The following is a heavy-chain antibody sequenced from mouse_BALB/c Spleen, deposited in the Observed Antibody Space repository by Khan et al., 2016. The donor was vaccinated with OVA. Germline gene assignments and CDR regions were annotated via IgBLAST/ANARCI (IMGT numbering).Heavy chain of an antibody. V-gene: IGHV1S81*02. Sequence: QVQLQQPGAELVKPGASVKLSCKTSGYTFTSYWMQWVKQRPGQGLEWIGEINPSNGRTNYHEKFKSKATLTVDKSSTTAHMQLSSLTSEDSAVYYCVRSTMVTTEFAYWGQGTLVTVSA. J-gene: IGHJ3*01. D-gene: IGHD2-2*01. CDR3: VRSTMVTTEFAY. CDR1: GYTFTSYW. CDR2: INPSNGRT.